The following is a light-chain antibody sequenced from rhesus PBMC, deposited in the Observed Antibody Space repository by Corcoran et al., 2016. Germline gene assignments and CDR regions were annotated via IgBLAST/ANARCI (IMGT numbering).Light chain of an antibody. CDR3: QQHNSHPLT. CDR1: QTICSS. CDR2: SAS. J-gene: IGKJ4*01. Sequence: DIQMTQSPSSLSASVGDRVTITCRASQTICSSLAWYQQKPGKVPKLLIDSASSLESGVPSRFSGSGSGTVFTLTISSLQPEDFATYYCQQHNSHPLTFGGGTKVEIK. V-gene: IGKV1-44*02.